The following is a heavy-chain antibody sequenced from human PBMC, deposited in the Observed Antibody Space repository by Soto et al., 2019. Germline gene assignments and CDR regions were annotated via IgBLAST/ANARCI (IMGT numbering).Heavy chain of an antibody. D-gene: IGHD2-2*01. CDR1: GYSFTSYW. Sequence: PGESLKISCKGSGYSFTSYWISWVRQMPGKDLEWMGRIDPSDSYTNSSPSFQGHVTISADKSISTAYLQWSSLKASDTAMYYCASSPRGYCSSTSCRELGNYYGMDVWGQGTTVTVSS. V-gene: IGHV5-10-1*01. CDR2: IDPSDSYT. CDR3: ASSPRGYCSSTSCRELGNYYGMDV. J-gene: IGHJ6*02.